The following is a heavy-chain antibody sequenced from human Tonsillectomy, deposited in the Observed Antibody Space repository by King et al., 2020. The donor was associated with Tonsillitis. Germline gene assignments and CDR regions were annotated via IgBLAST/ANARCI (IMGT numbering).Heavy chain of an antibody. J-gene: IGHJ6*02. CDR3: VRDMTVAHCSGGSCYGCGMDV. Sequence: VQLVESGGGLVPPGGSLRLSCAASGFTFSSYWMSWVRQAPGKGLEWVANIKQDGSEKYYVDSVKGRFTISRDNAKNSLYLQMNNLRAEDTAVYYCVRDMTVAHCSGGSCYGCGMDVGGRGTTVTVSS. CDR2: IKQDGSEK. CDR1: GFTFSSYW. D-gene: IGHD2-15*01. V-gene: IGHV3-7*01.